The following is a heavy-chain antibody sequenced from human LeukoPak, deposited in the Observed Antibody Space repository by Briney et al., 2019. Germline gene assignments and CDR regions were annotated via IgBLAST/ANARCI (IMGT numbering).Heavy chain of an antibody. J-gene: IGHJ4*02. V-gene: IGHV3-7*01. CDR1: GFTFSRYW. Sequence: GGSLRLSCAASGFTFSRYWMSWGRQAPGKGREWVANIKQDGSEKYYVDSVKGRFTISRDNAKNSLYLQMNSLRAEDTAVYYCARLELTTAPYYFDYWGQGTLVTVSS. D-gene: IGHD3-22*01. CDR3: ARLELTTAPYYFDY. CDR2: IKQDGSEK.